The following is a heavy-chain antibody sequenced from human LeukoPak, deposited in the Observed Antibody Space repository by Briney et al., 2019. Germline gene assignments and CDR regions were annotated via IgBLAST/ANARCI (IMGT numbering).Heavy chain of an antibody. J-gene: IGHJ4*02. CDR3: ARVSEAANDY. Sequence: PSETLSLTCAVYGGSFSGYYWSWIRQPPGKGLEWIGEINHSGSTNYNPSLKSRVTISVDTSKNQFSLKLSSVTAADTAVYYCARVSEAANDYWGQGTLVTVSS. V-gene: IGHV4-34*01. CDR1: GGSFSGYY. D-gene: IGHD2-15*01. CDR2: INHSGST.